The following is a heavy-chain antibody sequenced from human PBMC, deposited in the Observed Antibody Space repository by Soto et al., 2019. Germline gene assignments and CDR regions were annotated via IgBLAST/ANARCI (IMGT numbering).Heavy chain of an antibody. V-gene: IGHV4-59*01. CDR1: GGSIISYY. CDR3: ERDLENYYSAY. CDR2: IYYTGST. J-gene: IGHJ4*02. Sequence: QVQLQESGPGLVKPSETLSLTCTVSGGSIISYYWSWIRQPPGKGLEWIGYIYYTGSTSYNPSLRSRVTISVDTSKNLFSLKLNSVTAADTAVYFCERDLENYYSAYWGRGILVTVSS. D-gene: IGHD1-1*01.